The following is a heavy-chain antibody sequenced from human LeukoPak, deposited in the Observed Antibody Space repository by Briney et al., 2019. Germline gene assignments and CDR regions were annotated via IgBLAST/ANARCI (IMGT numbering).Heavy chain of an antibody. V-gene: IGHV3-74*01. CDR1: GFTFSSYW. Sequence: GGSLRLSCAASGFTFSSYWMHWVRQAPGKGLVWVSRIERDGRSTSYADSVRGRFTISRDNAKNSLYLQMNSLRAEDTAVYYCAREHRHEGATVDSWGQGTLVTVSS. CDR2: IERDGRST. D-gene: IGHD1-26*01. J-gene: IGHJ4*02. CDR3: AREHRHEGATVDS.